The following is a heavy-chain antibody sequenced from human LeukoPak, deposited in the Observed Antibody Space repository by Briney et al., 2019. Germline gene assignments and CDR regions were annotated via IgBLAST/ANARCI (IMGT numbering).Heavy chain of an antibody. Sequence: GGSLRLSCAASGFSFSNYAMHWVRQAPGKGLEWLTVISFDGNTIHYTDSVKGRFTISRDNSKNTLYLQMNSLRAEDTAVYYCAKEEDYDFWSGPKYYWGQGTLVTVSS. CDR2: ISFDGNTI. CDR1: GFSFSNYA. J-gene: IGHJ4*02. V-gene: IGHV3-30*18. D-gene: IGHD3-3*01. CDR3: AKEEDYDFWSGPKYY.